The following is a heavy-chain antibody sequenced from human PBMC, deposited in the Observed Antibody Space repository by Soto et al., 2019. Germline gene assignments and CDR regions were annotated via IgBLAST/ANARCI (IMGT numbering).Heavy chain of an antibody. D-gene: IGHD6-19*01. J-gene: IGHJ4*02. V-gene: IGHV3-30*18. CDR1: GFTFSSYG. Sequence: QVQLVESGGGVVQPGRSLRLSCTGSGFTFSSYGIHWVRQAPGKGLEWVATISYDGIYKYTADSVNDRFIISRDNSKTAVHLQMNSLRAEDTAVYYCAKEDHGTIAVAGTPADYWGQGTPVTVSS. CDR3: AKEDHGTIAVAGTPADY. CDR2: ISYDGIYK.